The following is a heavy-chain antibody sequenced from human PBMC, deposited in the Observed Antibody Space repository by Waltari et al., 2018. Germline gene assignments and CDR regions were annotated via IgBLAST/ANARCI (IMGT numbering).Heavy chain of an antibody. Sequence: EVQLLESGGNLVQPGGSLRLSCAASGFTFSSHAMSWVRQAPGSGLEWVSTIGGSGNDPYYADSVEGRFTISRDNSQSTLYLQMNSLRAEDTAVYYCAREPSSGYPFNWFDPWGQGTLVTVSS. V-gene: IGHV3-23*01. CDR2: IGGSGNDP. CDR3: AREPSSGYPFNWFDP. CDR1: GFTFSSHA. J-gene: IGHJ5*02. D-gene: IGHD3-22*01.